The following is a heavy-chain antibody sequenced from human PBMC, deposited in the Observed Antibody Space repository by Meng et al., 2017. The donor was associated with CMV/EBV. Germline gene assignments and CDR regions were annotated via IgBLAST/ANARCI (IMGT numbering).Heavy chain of an antibody. J-gene: IGHJ4*02. CDR2: INHSGST. V-gene: IGHV4-34*01. D-gene: IGHD3-22*01. CDR3: ARVWDSGWDY. CDR1: GGSFSGYY. Sequence: VQLQQWGGGLLEPSETLCLTCSVYGGSFSGYYWSWIRQPPGKGLEWIGEINHSGSTNYNPSLKSRVTISVDTSKNQFSLKLSSVTAADTAVYYCARVWDSGWDYWGQGTLVTVSS.